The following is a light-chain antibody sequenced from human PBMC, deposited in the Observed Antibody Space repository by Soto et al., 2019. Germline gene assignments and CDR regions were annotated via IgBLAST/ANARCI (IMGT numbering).Light chain of an antibody. V-gene: IGLV1-44*01. CDR1: SSNIETNT. J-gene: IGLJ2*01. Sequence: QSVLTQPPSASGTPGQRVTISCSGSSSNIETNTVDWYQHLPGTAPKVLIYGNDNRPSGVPDRFSGSKSGTSASLAITGLQAEDEADYYCQSYDSSLRVVFGGGTKLTVL. CDR2: GND. CDR3: QSYDSSLRVV.